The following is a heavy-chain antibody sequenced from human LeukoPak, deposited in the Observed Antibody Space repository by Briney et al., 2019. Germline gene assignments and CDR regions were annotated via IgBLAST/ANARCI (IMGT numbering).Heavy chain of an antibody. V-gene: IGHV4-59*01. D-gene: IGHD1-26*01. Sequence: PSETLSLTCTVSGGSISSYYWSWIRQHPGKGLEWIGYIYYSGSTYYNPSLKSRVTISVDTSKNQFSLKLSSVTAADTAVYYCAREKRIVGATVTRYFDLWGRGTLVTVSS. CDR1: GGSISSYY. CDR3: AREKRIVGATVTRYFDL. CDR2: IYYSGST. J-gene: IGHJ2*01.